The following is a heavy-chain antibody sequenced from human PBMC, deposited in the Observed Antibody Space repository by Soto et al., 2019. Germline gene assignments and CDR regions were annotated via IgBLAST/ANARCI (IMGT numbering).Heavy chain of an antibody. CDR2: ISAYNGNT. D-gene: IGHD3-9*01. Sequence: VASVKVSCKASGYTFTSYGISWVRQAPGQGLEWMGWISAYNGNTNYAQKLQGRVTMTTDTSTSTAYMELGSLRSDDTAVYYCARDTDSYYDILTGYYPLDYYYYGMDVWGQGTTVTVSS. CDR1: GYTFTSYG. CDR3: ARDTDSYYDILTGYYPLDYYYYGMDV. V-gene: IGHV1-18*04. J-gene: IGHJ6*02.